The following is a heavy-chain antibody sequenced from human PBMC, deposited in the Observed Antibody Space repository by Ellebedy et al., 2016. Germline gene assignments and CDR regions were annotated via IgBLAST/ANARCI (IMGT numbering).Heavy chain of an antibody. CDR3: ARGQNYYDTSGHHFDY. J-gene: IGHJ4*02. Sequence: ASVKVSCKASGGTFSSSAISWVRQAPGQGLEWMGVIIPIFGTANYGQKFQGRVTITADESTSTAYMELSSLRSDDTAVYYCARGQNYYDTSGHHFDYWGQGTLVTVSS. D-gene: IGHD3-22*01. CDR1: GGTFSSSA. V-gene: IGHV1-69*13. CDR2: IIPIFGTA.